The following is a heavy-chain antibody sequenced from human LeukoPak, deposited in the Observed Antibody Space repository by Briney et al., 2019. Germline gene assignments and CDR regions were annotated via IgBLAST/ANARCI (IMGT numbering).Heavy chain of an antibody. V-gene: IGHV4-4*07. CDR3: AREGSPYSSGWYSAFDI. CDR2: IYTSGST. Sequence: PSETLSLTCTVSGGSISSYYWSWIRQPAGKGLEWIGRIYTSGSTNYNPSLKSRVTMSVDTSKNQFSLKLSSVTAADTAVYYCAREGSPYSSGWYSAFDIWGQGTMVTVSS. J-gene: IGHJ3*02. CDR1: GGSISSYY. D-gene: IGHD6-19*01.